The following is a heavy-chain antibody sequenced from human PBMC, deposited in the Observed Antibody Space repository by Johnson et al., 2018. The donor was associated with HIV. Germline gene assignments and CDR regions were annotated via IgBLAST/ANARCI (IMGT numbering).Heavy chain of an antibody. V-gene: IGHV3-53*01. CDR1: GFTVSSNY. Sequence: VQLVESGGGLIQPGGSLRLSCAASGFTVSSNYMSWVRQAPGKGLEWVSIIYSGGSTYYADSVKGRFTISRANAKKSLYLQINSLRAEDTAVYYCAREKGYCSGGSCAYDAFDIWGQGTMVTVSA. CDR3: AREKGYCSGGSCAYDAFDI. D-gene: IGHD2-15*01. CDR2: IYSGGST. J-gene: IGHJ3*02.